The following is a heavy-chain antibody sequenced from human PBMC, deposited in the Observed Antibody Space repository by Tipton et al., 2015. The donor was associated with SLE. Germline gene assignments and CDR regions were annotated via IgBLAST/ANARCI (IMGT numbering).Heavy chain of an antibody. V-gene: IGHV4-39*01. Sequence: TLSLTCTVSGGSISSSSYYWGWIRQPPGKGLEWIGSVYYSGSTYYNPSLKSRVTISVDTSKNQFSLKLSSVTAADTAVYYCARGDLVPVDYWGQGTLVTVSS. CDR2: VYYSGST. CDR1: GGSISSSSYY. CDR3: ARGDLVPVDY. J-gene: IGHJ4*02. D-gene: IGHD3-16*01.